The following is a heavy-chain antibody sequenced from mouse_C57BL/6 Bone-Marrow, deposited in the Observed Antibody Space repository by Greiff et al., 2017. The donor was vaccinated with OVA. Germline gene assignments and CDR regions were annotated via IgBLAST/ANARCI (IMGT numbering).Heavy chain of an antibody. CDR1: GCTFTDYE. Sequence: VKLQESGAELVRPGASVTLSCKASGCTFTDYEMHWVKQTPVHGLEWIGAIDPETGGTAYNQKFKGKAILTADKSSSTAYMELRSLTSEDSAVYYCTRDNYLYWGQGTLVTVSA. D-gene: IGHD1-3*01. V-gene: IGHV1-15*01. J-gene: IGHJ3*01. CDR3: TRDNYLY. CDR2: IDPETGGT.